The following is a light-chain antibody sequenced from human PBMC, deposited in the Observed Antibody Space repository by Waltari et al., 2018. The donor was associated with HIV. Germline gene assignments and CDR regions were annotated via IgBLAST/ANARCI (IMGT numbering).Light chain of an antibody. CDR2: SNN. CDR3: AAWDDSLNGVV. CDR1: SSNIGSNT. J-gene: IGLJ2*01. Sequence: QSVLTQPPSASGTPGQRVTIPRSGSSSNIGSNTVNWYQQLPGTAPKPLIYSNNQRPSGVPDRFSGSKSGTSASLAISGLQSEDEADYYCAAWDDSLNGVVFGGGTKLTVL. V-gene: IGLV1-44*01.